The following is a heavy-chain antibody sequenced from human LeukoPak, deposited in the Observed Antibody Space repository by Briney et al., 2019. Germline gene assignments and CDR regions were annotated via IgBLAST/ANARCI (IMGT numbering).Heavy chain of an antibody. CDR2: IYYSGST. D-gene: IGHD2-2*01. CDR3: ARYCSSTSCYGFDY. CDR1: GGSISSYY. Sequence: PSETLSLTCTVSGGSISSYYWSWIRQPPGKGLGWIGYIYYSGSTNYNPSLKSRVTISVDTSKNQFSLKLSSVTAADTAVYYCARYCSSTSCYGFDYWGQGTLVTVSS. J-gene: IGHJ4*02. V-gene: IGHV4-59*08.